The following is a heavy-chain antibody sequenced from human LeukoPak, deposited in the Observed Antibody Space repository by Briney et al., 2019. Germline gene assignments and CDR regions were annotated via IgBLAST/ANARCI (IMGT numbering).Heavy chain of an antibody. D-gene: IGHD3-16*01. V-gene: IGHV3-33*01. J-gene: IGHJ4*02. CDR3: ARDYGILYYFDY. Sequence: GGSLRLSCAASGFTFSSYGMHWVRQAPGKGLEWVAVIWYDGSNKYYADSVKGRFTISRDNSKNTLYLQMNGLRAEDTAVYYCARDYGILYYFDYWGQGTLVTVSS. CDR2: IWYDGSNK. CDR1: GFTFSSYG.